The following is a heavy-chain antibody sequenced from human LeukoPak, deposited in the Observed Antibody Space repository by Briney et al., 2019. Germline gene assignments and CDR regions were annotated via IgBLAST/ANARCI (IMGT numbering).Heavy chain of an antibody. CDR1: GYTFTNYG. Sequence: ASVKVSCKASGYTFTNYGISWVRQAPGQGLEWMGWISAYTGNTNYAQRLQGRLTMTTDTSTSTAYMELSSLRSEDTAVYYCARGRAAAGSSNWFDPWGQGTLVTVSS. V-gene: IGHV1-18*01. D-gene: IGHD6-13*01. J-gene: IGHJ5*02. CDR3: ARGRAAAGSSNWFDP. CDR2: ISAYTGNT.